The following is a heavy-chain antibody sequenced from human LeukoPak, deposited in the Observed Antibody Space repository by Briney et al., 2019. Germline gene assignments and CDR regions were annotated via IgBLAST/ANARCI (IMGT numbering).Heavy chain of an antibody. CDR2: ISSSGSTI. Sequence: GGSLRLSCAASGFTFSDYYMSWIRQAPGKGLEWVSYISSSGSTIYYADSVKGRFTISRDNTKNSLYLQMNSLRAEDTAVYYCARELSIAARLFDYWGQGTLVTVSS. CDR3: ARELSIAARLFDY. D-gene: IGHD6-6*01. J-gene: IGHJ4*02. V-gene: IGHV3-11*04. CDR1: GFTFSDYY.